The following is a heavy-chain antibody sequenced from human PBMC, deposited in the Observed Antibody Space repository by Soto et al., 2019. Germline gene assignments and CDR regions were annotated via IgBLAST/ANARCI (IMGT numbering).Heavy chain of an antibody. CDR2: INAGNGNT. CDR3: ARSYGLGSYFDP. V-gene: IGHV1-3*01. J-gene: IGHJ5*02. CDR1: GYTFTSYA. D-gene: IGHD3-10*01. Sequence: ASVKVSCKASGYTFTSYAMHWVRQAPGQRLEWMGWINAGNGNTKYSQKFQGRVTITRDTSASTAYMELSSLRSEDTAVYYCARSYGLGSYFDPWGQGTLVTVSS.